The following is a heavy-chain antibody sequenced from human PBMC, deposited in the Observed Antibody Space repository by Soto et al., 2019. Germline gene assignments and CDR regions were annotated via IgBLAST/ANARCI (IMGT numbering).Heavy chain of an antibody. V-gene: IGHV1-69*15. CDR1: GGTFSNYA. J-gene: IGHJ5*02. CDR3: AKDGGKDGYFGTWFDP. CDR2: ILPIFGSA. Sequence: QVQLVQSGAEVKKPGSSVKVSCKASGGTFSNYAITWVRQAPVQGLEWLGRILPIFGSANYAQKFQGRVTITADESTTTAYMELSSLRSDDTAVYYCAKDGGKDGYFGTWFDPWGQGTLVTVSS. D-gene: IGHD5-12*01.